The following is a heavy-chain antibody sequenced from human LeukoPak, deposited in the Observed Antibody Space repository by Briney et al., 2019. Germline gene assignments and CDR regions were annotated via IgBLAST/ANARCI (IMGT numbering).Heavy chain of an antibody. V-gene: IGHV1-2*02. CDR1: GYTFTGYY. Sequence: AAVTVTCKSSGYTFTGYYMHWVRQAPGQGLEWVGWINPNCGGTNYAQICQGRVSMTRDTSISTAYRELSRLRSADTAVYDCAREVVTMVRGVSGPCDYWGQKTRVSVPS. CDR2: INPNCGGT. J-gene: IGHJ4*02. CDR3: AREVVTMVRGVSGPCDY. D-gene: IGHD3-10*01.